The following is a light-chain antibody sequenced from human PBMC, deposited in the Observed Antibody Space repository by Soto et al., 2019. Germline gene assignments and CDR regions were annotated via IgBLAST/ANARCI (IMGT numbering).Light chain of an antibody. Sequence: ETVWTQSPGTLSLSPGERATLSCRASQSVSRNNLVWYQQRPGQPPRLLIYGASSRATGIPARFSGSGSGTDFTLTISSLEPEDFAVYCCQQYGSSPRLTFGGGTKVDIK. CDR2: GAS. V-gene: IGKV3-20*01. CDR3: QQYGSSPRLT. CDR1: QSVSRNN. J-gene: IGKJ4*01.